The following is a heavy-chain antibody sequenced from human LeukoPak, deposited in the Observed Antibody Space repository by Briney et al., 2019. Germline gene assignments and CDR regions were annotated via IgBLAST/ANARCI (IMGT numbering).Heavy chain of an antibody. Sequence: EASVKVSCKSSGFTFTDEYIHWVRQAPGQGLEWMGWINPYSGAINYARKFQGRVTLTRDTSISTAYMELSRLTSGDTAVYYCARGTGTLTGDYWGQGTLVTVSS. V-gene: IGHV1-2*02. J-gene: IGHJ4*02. D-gene: IGHD1/OR15-1a*01. CDR3: ARGTGTLTGDY. CDR2: INPYSGAI. CDR1: GFTFTDEY.